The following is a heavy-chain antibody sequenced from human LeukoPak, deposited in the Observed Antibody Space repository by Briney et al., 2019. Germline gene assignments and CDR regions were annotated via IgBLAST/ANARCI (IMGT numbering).Heavy chain of an antibody. D-gene: IGHD3-22*01. CDR1: GGTFSSYA. Sequence: GSSVKASCKASGGTFSSYAISWVRQAPGQGLEWMGGIIPIFGTANYAQKFQGRVTITADESTSTAYMELSSLRSEDTAVYYCARSYYDSSGYYYDFDYWGQGTLVTVSS. J-gene: IGHJ4*02. CDR2: IIPIFGTA. V-gene: IGHV1-69*01. CDR3: ARSYYDSSGYYYDFDY.